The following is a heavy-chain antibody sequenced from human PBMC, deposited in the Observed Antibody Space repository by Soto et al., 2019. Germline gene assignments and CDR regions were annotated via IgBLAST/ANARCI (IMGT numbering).Heavy chain of an antibody. V-gene: IGHV3-30-3*01. Sequence: GGSLRLSCAASGFTFSHYAMHWVRQAPGKGLEWVALISYDGSDKDYADSVKGRFTISRDNSRNTLFLQMNSLRAEDTAVYYCARDYYKYYDSSGYYRSPAYWGQGTLVTVSS. CDR1: GFTFSHYA. CDR2: ISYDGSDK. J-gene: IGHJ4*02. CDR3: ARDYYKYYDSSGYYRSPAY. D-gene: IGHD3-22*01.